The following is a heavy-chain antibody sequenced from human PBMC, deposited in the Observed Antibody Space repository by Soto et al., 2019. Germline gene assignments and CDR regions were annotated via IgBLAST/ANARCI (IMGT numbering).Heavy chain of an antibody. J-gene: IGHJ4*02. CDR3: AREFIVVVPAATDALDY. D-gene: IGHD2-2*01. Sequence: QVQLVESGGGVVQPGRSLRLSCAASGFTFSSYGMHWVRQAPGKGLEWVAVIWYDGSNKYYADSVKGRFTISRDNSKNTLYLQMNSLRAEDTAVYYCAREFIVVVPAATDALDYWGQGTLVTVSS. CDR2: IWYDGSNK. V-gene: IGHV3-33*01. CDR1: GFTFSSYG.